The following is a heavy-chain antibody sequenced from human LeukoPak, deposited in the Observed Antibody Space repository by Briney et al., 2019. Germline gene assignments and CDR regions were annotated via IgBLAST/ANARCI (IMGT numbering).Heavy chain of an antibody. CDR2: IKRDGSEK. CDR3: ARGHYGDYD. J-gene: IGHJ1*01. D-gene: IGHD4-17*01. CDR1: GFTFSDYW. V-gene: IGHV3-7*01. Sequence: GGSLRLFCAASGFTFSDYWMNWVRQAPGKGLEWVANIKRDGSEKNYVDSVKGRFTISRDNAKNSLYLQMNSLSIEDTAVYYCARGHYGDYDWGQGALVTVSS.